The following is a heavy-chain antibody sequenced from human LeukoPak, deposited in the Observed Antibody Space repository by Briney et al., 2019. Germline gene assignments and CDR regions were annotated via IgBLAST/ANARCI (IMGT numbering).Heavy chain of an antibody. J-gene: IGHJ4*02. D-gene: IGHD3-9*01. CDR3: ARGRVMAGFYDILTGPVDY. CDR1: GYSFTSYW. CDR2: IYPGDSDT. Sequence: GESLKISCKGSGYSFTSYWIGWVRQMPGKGLEWMGIIYPGDSDTRYSPSFQGQVTISADKSISTAYLQWSSLKASDTAMYYCARGRVMAGFYDILTGPVDYWGQGTLVTVSS. V-gene: IGHV5-51*01.